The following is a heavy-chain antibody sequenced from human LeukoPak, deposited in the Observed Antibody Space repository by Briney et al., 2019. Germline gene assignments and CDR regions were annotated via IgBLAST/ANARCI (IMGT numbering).Heavy chain of an antibody. CDR2: IIPIFGTA. CDR1: GGTFSSYA. V-gene: IGHV1-69*01. Sequence: GASVKVSCKASGGTFSSYAISWVRQAPGQGLEWMGGIIPIFGTANYAQKFQGRVTITANESTSTAYMELSSLRSEDTAVYYCASLTLNYYYYGMDVWGQGTTVTVSS. CDR3: ASLTLNYYYYGMDV. J-gene: IGHJ6*02.